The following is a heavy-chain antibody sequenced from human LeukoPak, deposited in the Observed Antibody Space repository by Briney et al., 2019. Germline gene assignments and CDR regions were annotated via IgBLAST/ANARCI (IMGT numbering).Heavy chain of an antibody. CDR2: INPNSGGT. V-gene: IGHV1-2*02. J-gene: IGHJ4*02. D-gene: IGHD3-22*01. CDR3: ARGYSSGYSLGWNQVDY. Sequence: ASVKVSCKASGYTFTGYYMHWVRQAPGQGLEWMGWINPNSGGTNYAQKFQGRVTMARDTSISTAYMELSRLRSDDTAVYYCARGYSSGYSLGWNQVDYWGQGTLVTVSS. CDR1: GYTFTGYY.